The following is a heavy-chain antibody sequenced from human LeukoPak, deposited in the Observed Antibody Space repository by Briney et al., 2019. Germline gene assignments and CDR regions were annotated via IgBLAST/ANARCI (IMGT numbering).Heavy chain of an antibody. J-gene: IGHJ5*02. CDR1: GFTFSNYA. V-gene: IGHV3-23*01. CDR3: AKAVNGVVARDWFDP. D-gene: IGHD2-15*01. Sequence: GGSLRLSCAASGFTFSNYAMSWVRQAPGKGLEWVSAISGSGGNTYYADSVKGRFTISKDNSKNTLYLQMNSLRAEDTAVYYCAKAVNGVVARDWFDPWGQGTLVTVSS. CDR2: ISGSGGNT.